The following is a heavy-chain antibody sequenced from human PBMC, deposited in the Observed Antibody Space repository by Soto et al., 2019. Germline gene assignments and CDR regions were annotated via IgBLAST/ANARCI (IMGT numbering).Heavy chain of an antibody. Sequence: EVQLVESGGGLIQPGGSLRLSCAVSGFTVSNNYMSWVRQAPGKGLEGVSVIYSGGYTAYGDSVKGRFTISRDNSKNTPILQINTLGAAAPAFFSGAALPGGGGYWGQGTLVTVSS. V-gene: IGHV3-53*01. CDR1: GFTVSNNY. CDR3: AALPGGGGY. D-gene: IGHD3-10*01. CDR2: IYSGGYT. J-gene: IGHJ4*02.